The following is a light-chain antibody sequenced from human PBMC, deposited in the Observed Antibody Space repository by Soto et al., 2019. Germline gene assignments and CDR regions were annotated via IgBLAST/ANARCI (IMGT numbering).Light chain of an antibody. J-gene: IGLJ1*01. CDR2: EVS. CDR1: SSDVGSYNL. Sequence: QSVLTQPASVSGAPGQSITVSCTGTSSDVGSYNLVSWYQQHPGKAPKLMIYEVSKRPSGVSNRFSGSKSGNTAPLTISGLQAEDEADYYCCSYVGSSTFYVFGTGTKVTVL. CDR3: CSYVGSSTFYV. V-gene: IGLV2-23*02.